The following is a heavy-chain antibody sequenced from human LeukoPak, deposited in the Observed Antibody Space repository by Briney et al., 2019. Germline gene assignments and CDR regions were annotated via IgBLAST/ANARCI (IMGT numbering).Heavy chain of an antibody. V-gene: IGHV1-8*01. J-gene: IGHJ4*02. D-gene: IGHD3-10*01. CDR2: MNPNSGNT. CDR3: ARGRRGAESDY. Sequence: GASVKVSCRAAGYTFTTYDINCVRQATGQGLEWMGWMNPNSGNTGYAQKFQGRVTMTRNTSISTAYMELSSLRSEDTAVYYCARGRRGAESDYWGQGTLVTVSS. CDR1: GYTFTTYD.